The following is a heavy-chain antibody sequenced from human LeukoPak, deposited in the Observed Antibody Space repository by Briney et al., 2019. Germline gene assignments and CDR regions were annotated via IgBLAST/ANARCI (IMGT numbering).Heavy chain of an antibody. CDR3: ARDKGLPRYYFDY. CDR1: GYSLTSYW. CDR2: IYPGDSDT. V-gene: IGHV5-51*01. D-gene: IGHD3-16*01. J-gene: IGHJ4*02. Sequence: GESLKISSKVSGYSLTSYWIGWVRQMPGKGLEWVGFIYPGDSDTRYSPSFQGQVTISADKSISTAYLQWSSLKASDTAMYYCARDKGLPRYYFDYWGQGTLVTVSS.